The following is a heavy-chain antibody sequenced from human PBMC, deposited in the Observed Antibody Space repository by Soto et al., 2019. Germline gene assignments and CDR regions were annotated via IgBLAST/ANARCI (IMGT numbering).Heavy chain of an antibody. V-gene: IGHV1-3*01. CDR2: INAGNGNT. D-gene: IGHD1-26*01. Sequence: ASVKVSCKASGYTFTNYAMHWVRQAPGQRLEWMGWINAGNGNTKYSQNFQGRVTITRDTSTSTAYMELRSLRSDDTAVYYCARGVGASYYFDYWGQGTLVTVSS. J-gene: IGHJ4*02. CDR1: GYTFTNYA. CDR3: ARGVGASYYFDY.